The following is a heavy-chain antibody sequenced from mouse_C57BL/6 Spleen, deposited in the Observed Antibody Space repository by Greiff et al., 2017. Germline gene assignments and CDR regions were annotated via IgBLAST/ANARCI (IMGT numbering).Heavy chain of an antibody. Sequence: EVQLVESGGGLVKPGGSLKLSCAASGFTFSSYAMSWVRQTPEKRLEWVATISDGGSYTYYPDNVKGRFTISRDNAKNNLYLQMSHLKSEDTAMYYCARGSSYSYYYAMDYWGQGTSVTVSS. V-gene: IGHV5-4*01. CDR3: ARGSSYSYYYAMDY. D-gene: IGHD1-1*01. J-gene: IGHJ4*01. CDR2: ISDGGSYT. CDR1: GFTFSSYA.